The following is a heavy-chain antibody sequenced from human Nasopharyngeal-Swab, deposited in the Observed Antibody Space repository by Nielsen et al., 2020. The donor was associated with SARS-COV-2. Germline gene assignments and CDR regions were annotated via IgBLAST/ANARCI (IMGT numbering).Heavy chain of an antibody. CDR1: GYTFTVYY. CDR2: INPNSGGT. V-gene: IGHV1-2*06. Sequence: ASVKVSCKASGYTFTVYYMHWVRQAPGQRLEWMGRINPNSGGTNYAQKFQGRVTMTRDTSISTAYMELSRLRSDDTAVYYCARGALGYDSGSYLSSYNWFDPWGQGTLVTVSS. J-gene: IGHJ5*02. D-gene: IGHD3-10*01. CDR3: ARGALGYDSGSYLSSYNWFDP.